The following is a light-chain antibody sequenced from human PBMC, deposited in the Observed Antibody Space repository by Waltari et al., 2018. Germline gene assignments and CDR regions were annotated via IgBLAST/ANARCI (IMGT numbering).Light chain of an antibody. CDR3: ALYMGSGIWV. Sequence: QTVVTQEPSLSVSPGGTVTLTCALSSGPLSTTSYATWYQQTPGQAPRTLVYKANPRSSGVPDRFSGSILGNTAALSITGAQADDESDYYCALYMGSGIWVFGGGTRLTVL. J-gene: IGLJ3*02. CDR1: SGPLSTTSY. CDR2: KAN. V-gene: IGLV8-61*01.